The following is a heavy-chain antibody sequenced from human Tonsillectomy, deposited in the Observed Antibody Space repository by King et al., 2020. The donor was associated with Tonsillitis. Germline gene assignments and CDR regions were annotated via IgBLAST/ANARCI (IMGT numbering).Heavy chain of an antibody. CDR3: TRGGVDIMLTYY. CDR2: INPSGGST. CDR1: GYIFINYY. Sequence: QLVQSGAEVKKPGASVKVSCKASGYIFINYYMHWVRQAPGQGLEWMGIINPSGGSTSYAQKFQGRVTMTRDTSKSTVYMELSSLRSEDTAVYYCTRGGVDIMLTYYWGQGTLVTVSS. J-gene: IGHJ4*02. V-gene: IGHV1-46*01. D-gene: IGHD2-21*02.